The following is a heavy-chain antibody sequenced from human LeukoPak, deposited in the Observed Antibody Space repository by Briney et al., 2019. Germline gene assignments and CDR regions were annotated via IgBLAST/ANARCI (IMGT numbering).Heavy chain of an antibody. CDR3: ARASLSYGYVT. D-gene: IGHD5-18*01. V-gene: IGHV4-34*01. Sequence: SETLSLTCAVYGGSFSGYYWSWIRQPPGKGLEWIGEINHSGSTNYNPSLKSRVTISVDTSKNQFSLKLSSVTAADTAVYYCARASLSYGYVTWGQGTLVTVSS. CDR2: INHSGST. CDR1: GGSFSGYY. J-gene: IGHJ5*02.